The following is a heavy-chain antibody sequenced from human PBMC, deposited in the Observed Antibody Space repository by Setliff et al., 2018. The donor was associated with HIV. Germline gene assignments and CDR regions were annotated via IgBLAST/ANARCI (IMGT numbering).Heavy chain of an antibody. D-gene: IGHD2-8*01. CDR2: INPNSGGT. Sequence: ASVKVSCKASGYTFTGYYMHWVRQAPGQGLEWMGRINPNSGGTNYAQKFQGRVTMTRDTSISTAYMELSRLRPDDTAVYYCARAKYCTNGVCVGYFQHWGQGTLVTVSS. J-gene: IGHJ1*01. CDR1: GYTFTGYY. V-gene: IGHV1-2*06. CDR3: ARAKYCTNGVCVGYFQH.